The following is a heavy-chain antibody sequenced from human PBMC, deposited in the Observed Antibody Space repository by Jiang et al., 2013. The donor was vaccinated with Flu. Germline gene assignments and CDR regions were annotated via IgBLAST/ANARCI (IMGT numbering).Heavy chain of an antibody. Sequence: GAEVKKPGASVKVSCKASGYTFTSYDINWVRQATGQGLEWMGWMNPNSGNTGYAQKFQGRVTMTRNTSISTAYMELSSLRSEDTAVYYCAREQWLDVGLYYYYGMDVWGQGTTVTVSS. V-gene: IGHV1-8*01. J-gene: IGHJ6*02. CDR2: MNPNSGNT. D-gene: IGHD6-19*01. CDR1: GYTFTSYD. CDR3: AREQWLDVGLYYYYGMDV.